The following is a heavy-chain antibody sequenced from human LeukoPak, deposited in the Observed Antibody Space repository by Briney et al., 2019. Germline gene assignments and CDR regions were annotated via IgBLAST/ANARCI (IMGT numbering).Heavy chain of an antibody. CDR3: ARHGVVTWFDP. D-gene: IGHD3-16*01. CDR2: INHSGST. V-gene: IGHV4-34*01. CDR1: GGSFSDYS. J-gene: IGHJ5*02. Sequence: SETLSLTCAVYGGSFSDYSWSWLRQTPEKGLEWIGEINHSGSTNYNPSLKGRAIMSVDTSKNQFSVKLRSVTAADTAVYYCARHGVVTWFDPWGQGTLVTVSS.